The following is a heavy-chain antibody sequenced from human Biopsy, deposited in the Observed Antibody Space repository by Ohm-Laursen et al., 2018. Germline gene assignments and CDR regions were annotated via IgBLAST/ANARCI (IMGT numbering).Heavy chain of an antibody. CDR2: INPGGNST. V-gene: IGHV1-46*01. J-gene: IGHJ4*02. CDR3: VLASFDY. CDR1: GYTFTTYY. Sequence: PVKVSCKASGYTFTTYYIHWVRQAPGQGLEWMGIINPGGNSTAYTQNFQGRVTMTWDTSTTTVYMELSSLRSEDTAVYYCVLASFDYWGQGTLVTVPS.